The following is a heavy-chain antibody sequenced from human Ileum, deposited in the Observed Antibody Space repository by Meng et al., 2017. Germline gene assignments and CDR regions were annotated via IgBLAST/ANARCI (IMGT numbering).Heavy chain of an antibody. CDR2: INPKSGIR. Sequence: QVQLVQSGAEVKKPGASVKVSCKTSGYTFTDYYIRWLRQAPGQGLEWMGRINPKSGIRHYAQKFQGRVTMTSDTSTSTAYMEVSGLTSDDTAVYYCLGASSSSYLGYWGQGTLVTVSS. D-gene: IGHD6-13*01. CDR1: GYTFTDYY. V-gene: IGHV1-2*06. J-gene: IGHJ4*02. CDR3: LGASSSSYLGY.